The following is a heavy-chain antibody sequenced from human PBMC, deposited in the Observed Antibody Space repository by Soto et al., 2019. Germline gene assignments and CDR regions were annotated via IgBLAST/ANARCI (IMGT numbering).Heavy chain of an antibody. D-gene: IGHD1-26*01. CDR1: GGTLNNYV. Sequence: QVRLVQSGAEVKKPGSSVKVSCKASGGTLNNYVLNWVRQAPGQGLEWMGAIIPVSGPADYAQRFQSRVTITADLSTATVYMALSSLTSDDTAVYYCAWGTWEQDWGQGTLVTVSS. J-gene: IGHJ4*02. V-gene: IGHV1-69*01. CDR2: IIPVSGPA. CDR3: AWGTWEQD.